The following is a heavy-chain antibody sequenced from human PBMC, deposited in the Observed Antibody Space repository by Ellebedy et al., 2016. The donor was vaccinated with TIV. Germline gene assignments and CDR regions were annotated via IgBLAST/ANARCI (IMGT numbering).Heavy chain of an antibody. CDR3: ASGRYCSSTSCSSYYYYGMDV. CDR1: GGSVSSGSYY. Sequence: SETLSLTXTVSGGSVSSGSYYWSWIRQPPGKGLEWIGYIYYSGSTNYNPSLKSRVTISVDTSKNQFSLKLSSVTAADTAVYYCASGRYCSSTSCSSYYYYGMDVWGQGTTVTVSS. V-gene: IGHV4-61*01. J-gene: IGHJ6*02. D-gene: IGHD2-2*01. CDR2: IYYSGST.